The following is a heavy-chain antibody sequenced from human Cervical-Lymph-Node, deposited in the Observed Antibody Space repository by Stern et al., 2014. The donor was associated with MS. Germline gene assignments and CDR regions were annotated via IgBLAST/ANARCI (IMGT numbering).Heavy chain of an antibody. CDR2: IISSGCVT. J-gene: IGHJ4*02. CDR1: EFTFSAYS. Sequence: EVQLVESGGGLVQPGGSLRLSCAASEFTFSAYSMTWVRQAPEKGLEWVATIISSGCVTYYADSVKGRFTISRDNSKNTLILQMKSLRAEDTAVYFCAKVAYSGNALDYWGQGTLVIVSS. CDR3: AKVAYSGNALDY. D-gene: IGHD4-23*01. V-gene: IGHV3-23*04.